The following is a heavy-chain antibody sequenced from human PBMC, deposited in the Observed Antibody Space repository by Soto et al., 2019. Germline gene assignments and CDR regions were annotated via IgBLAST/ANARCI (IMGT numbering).Heavy chain of an antibody. Sequence: QVQLVQSGAEVKMPGSSVKVSCKASGGTFSTNPISWVRQAPGQGLEWMGGTSPIFGSGSSSQTFHGRVTVTADKSTNTAYMELSNLTSGDTAVYYCARRQSGGFHRYFDSWGQRTLVTVSS. CDR3: ARRQSGGFHRYFDS. CDR2: TSPIFGSG. V-gene: IGHV1-69*06. J-gene: IGHJ4*02. D-gene: IGHD2-15*01. CDR1: GGTFSTNP.